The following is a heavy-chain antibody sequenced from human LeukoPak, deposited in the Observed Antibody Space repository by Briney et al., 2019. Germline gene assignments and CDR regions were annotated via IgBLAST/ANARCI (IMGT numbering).Heavy chain of an antibody. D-gene: IGHD3-22*01. V-gene: IGHV3-30-3*01. CDR1: GFTFSSYA. CDR2: IAYDGTNI. Sequence: PGGSLRLSCAASGFTFSSYAMHWVRQAPGKGLEWVATIAYDGTNIFYADSVRGRFTISRDNSKSALFLEMNSLRGEDTAVYYCAREPYDISGYGMDVWGQGTMVTVSS. J-gene: IGHJ6*02. CDR3: AREPYDISGYGMDV.